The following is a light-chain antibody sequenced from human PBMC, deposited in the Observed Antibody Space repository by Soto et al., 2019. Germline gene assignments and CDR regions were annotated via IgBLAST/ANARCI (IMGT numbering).Light chain of an antibody. J-gene: IGKJ2*02. CDR2: KAS. CDR1: QSISSW. Sequence: DSQMKKSPSTLSASVGDRVTITCRASQSISSWLVWYQQKPGKAPNLLIYKASYLESGVPSRFSGSGSGTEFTLTISNXQPDDFATYYCQQYNSYPCTFGQGTKVYIK. V-gene: IGKV1-5*03. CDR3: QQYNSYPCT.